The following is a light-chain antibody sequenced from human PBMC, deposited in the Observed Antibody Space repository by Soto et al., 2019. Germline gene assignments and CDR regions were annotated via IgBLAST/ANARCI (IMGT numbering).Light chain of an antibody. V-gene: IGLV1-40*01. J-gene: IGLJ1*01. Sequence: QSALTQPPSVYGAPGQRVTISKTGSSSNIGAGYDVHWYQQLPGTAPKLLIYGNSNRPSGVPDRFSGSKSGTSASLAITGLQAEDEADYYCQSYDSSLSGSYVFGTGTKVTVL. CDR2: GNS. CDR1: SSNIGAGYD. CDR3: QSYDSSLSGSYV.